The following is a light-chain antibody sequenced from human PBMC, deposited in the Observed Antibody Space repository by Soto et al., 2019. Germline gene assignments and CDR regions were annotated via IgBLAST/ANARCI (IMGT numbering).Light chain of an antibody. Sequence: DIVMTQSPDSLAVSLGERATINCKSSQSVLYSSNNKNYLAWYQQKPRQPPMLLIYWASTRESGVPDRFSGSGPGPDFTLTIRSLQADDVAGYYCQQYYSTPLAFGQGTKVEIK. CDR1: QSVLYSSNNKNY. V-gene: IGKV4-1*01. CDR2: WAS. CDR3: QQYYSTPLA. J-gene: IGKJ1*01.